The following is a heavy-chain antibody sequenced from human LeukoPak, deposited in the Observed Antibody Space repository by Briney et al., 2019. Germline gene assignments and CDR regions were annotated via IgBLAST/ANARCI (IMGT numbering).Heavy chain of an antibody. V-gene: IGHV3-30*18. CDR3: AKTGSGWYFDY. D-gene: IGHD6-19*01. CDR1: GFTFSSYV. CDR2: ITYDGRNK. J-gene: IGHJ4*02. Sequence: PGGSLRLSCAASGFTFSSYVMHWVRQAPGKGLEWVAVITYDGRNKYYADSVKGRFTISRDNSKNTLYLQMNSLRPEDTSVYYCAKTGSGWYFDYWGQGTLVTVSS.